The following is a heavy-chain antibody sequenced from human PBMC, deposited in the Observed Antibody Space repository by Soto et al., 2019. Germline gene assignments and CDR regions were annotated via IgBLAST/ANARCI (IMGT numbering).Heavy chain of an antibody. CDR2: TRNKANSHTT. V-gene: IGHV3-72*01. CDR3: ARATTVTDY. CDR1: GFIFSDHY. D-gene: IGHD4-17*01. J-gene: IGHJ4*02. Sequence: GGSLRLGCAASGFIFSDHYMDWVRQAPGKGLEWVGRTRNKANSHTTEYAASVKGRFTISRDDSKNSLYLQMNSLKIEDTAVYYCARATTVTDYWGQGTLVTVSS.